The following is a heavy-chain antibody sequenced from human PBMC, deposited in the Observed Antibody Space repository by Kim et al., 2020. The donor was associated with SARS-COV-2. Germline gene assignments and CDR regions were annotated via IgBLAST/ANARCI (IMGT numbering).Heavy chain of an antibody. Sequence: GGSLRLSCSASGFTFTTYAMYWVRQAPGKGLEYVSAISTNGDSTHYADSVKGRFTISRDNSKNTLFLQMSRLRPEDTAVYYCVKGRGVRGVNWFDPWGQG. CDR3: VKGRGVRGVNWFDP. CDR1: GFTFTTYA. CDR2: ISTNGDST. V-gene: IGHV3-64D*09. J-gene: IGHJ5*02. D-gene: IGHD3-10*01.